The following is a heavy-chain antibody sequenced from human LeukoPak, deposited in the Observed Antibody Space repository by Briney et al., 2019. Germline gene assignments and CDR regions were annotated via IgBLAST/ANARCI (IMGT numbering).Heavy chain of an antibody. CDR1: GFTFSNYA. Sequence: PGGSLRLSCAASGFTFSNYAMSWVRQAPGKGLEWVSTISDSGGRTYYADSVKGRFTISRDNSKNTLYLQMNSLRAEETAVYYCAKEDEGITVAANVDYWGQGTLVTVSS. CDR3: AKEDEGITVAANVDY. D-gene: IGHD6-19*01. J-gene: IGHJ4*02. V-gene: IGHV3-23*01. CDR2: ISDSGGRT.